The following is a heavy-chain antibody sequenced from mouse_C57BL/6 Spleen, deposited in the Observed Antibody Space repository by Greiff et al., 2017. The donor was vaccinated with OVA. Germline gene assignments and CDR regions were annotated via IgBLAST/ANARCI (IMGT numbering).Heavy chain of an antibody. V-gene: IGHV1-26*01. CDR2: INPNNGGT. CDR3: ARYYGSPFDY. Sequence: VQLQQSGPELVKPGASVKISCKASGYTFTDYYMNWVKQSHGKSLEWIGDINPNNGGTSYNQKFKGKATLTVDKSSSTAYMELRSLTSEDSAVYYCARYYGSPFDYWGQGTTLTVSS. D-gene: IGHD1-1*01. CDR1: GYTFTDYY. J-gene: IGHJ2*01.